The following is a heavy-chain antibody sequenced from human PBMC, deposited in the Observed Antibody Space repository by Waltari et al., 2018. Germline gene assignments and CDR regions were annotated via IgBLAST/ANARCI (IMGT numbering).Heavy chain of an antibody. D-gene: IGHD1-1*01. V-gene: IGHV1-69*05. CDR3: ARVALGEPRFDAFDI. CDR2: IIPIFGTA. Sequence: QVQLVQSGAEVKKPGSSGKVSCKASGGTFSSYAISWVRQAPGQGLEWMGGIIPIFGTANYAQKFQGRVTITTDESTSTAYMELSSLRSEDTAVYYCARVALGEPRFDAFDIWGQGTMVTVSS. J-gene: IGHJ3*02. CDR1: GGTFSSYA.